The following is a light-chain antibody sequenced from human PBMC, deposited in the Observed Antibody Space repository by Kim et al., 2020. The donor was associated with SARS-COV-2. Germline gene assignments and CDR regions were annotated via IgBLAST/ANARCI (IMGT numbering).Light chain of an antibody. V-gene: IGLV2-14*03. CDR3: SSYTRSNTLL. J-gene: IGLJ1*01. CDR2: DVN. Sequence: QSALTQPASVSGSPGQSITISCTGTSNDVGGSKYVSWYQQHQGSAPKLMLYDVNNRPSGVSNRFSGSKSGNTASLTISGLQPEDEADYFCSSYTRSNTLLFGTGTKVTVL. CDR1: SNDVGGSKY.